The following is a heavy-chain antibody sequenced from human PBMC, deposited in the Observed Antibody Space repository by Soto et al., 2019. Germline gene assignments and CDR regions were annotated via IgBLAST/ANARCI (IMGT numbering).Heavy chain of an antibody. D-gene: IGHD6-19*01. CDR3: AKCAGSGWYPDY. Sequence: EVQLLESAGGLVQPGGSLSLSCAASGFSFSRYAMRWVRQAPGKGLEWVSSISGSGANTYYADSVKGRFTIYRDNSNNTLLLQLNSLRAEDTAVYYCAKCAGSGWYPDYWGQGTLVTVSS. CDR2: ISGSGANT. V-gene: IGHV3-23*01. J-gene: IGHJ4*02. CDR1: GFSFSRYA.